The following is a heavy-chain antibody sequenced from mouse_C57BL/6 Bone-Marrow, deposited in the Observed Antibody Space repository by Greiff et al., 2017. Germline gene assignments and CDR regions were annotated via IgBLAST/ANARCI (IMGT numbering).Heavy chain of an antibody. D-gene: IGHD1-1*01. Sequence: QVQLQQPGAELVMPGASVKLSCKASGYTFTSYWLHWVKQRPGQGLEWIGEIAPSDSYTNYNQKFKGKSTLTVDQSSSTAYMQLSSLTSEDSAVYYCASGDYYGSSPRAMDYWGQGTSVTVSS. J-gene: IGHJ4*01. V-gene: IGHV1-69*01. CDR3: ASGDYYGSSPRAMDY. CDR2: IAPSDSYT. CDR1: GYTFTSYW.